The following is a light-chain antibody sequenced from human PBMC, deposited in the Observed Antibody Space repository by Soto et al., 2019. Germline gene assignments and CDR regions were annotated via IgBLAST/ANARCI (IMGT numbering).Light chain of an antibody. CDR3: SSFTSRFTFNYI. V-gene: IGLV2-14*01. J-gene: IGLJ1*01. CDR2: EVT. Sequence: QSALTQPASVSGSPGQSITISCTGTSSDVGGYNYVSWYQQHPGKAPKIIIYEVTNRPSGVSNRFSGSKSGNTASLTISGLQAEDDADYYCSSFTSRFTFNYIFGTGTQVTVL. CDR1: SSDVGGYNY.